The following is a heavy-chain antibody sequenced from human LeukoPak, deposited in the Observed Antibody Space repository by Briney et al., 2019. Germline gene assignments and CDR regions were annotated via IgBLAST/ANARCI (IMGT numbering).Heavy chain of an antibody. Sequence: PSDTLALTCTVSGGSISSHHWSWIRQPPGKGLEWIGYIYYSGSTNYKPSLKSRVTISVDTSKNQFSLKLTSVTAADTAVYYCARHLDIAASGTFDYWGQGTLVTVSS. D-gene: IGHD6-13*01. CDR3: ARHLDIAASGTFDY. J-gene: IGHJ4*02. V-gene: IGHV4-59*08. CDR1: GGSISSHH. CDR2: IYYSGST.